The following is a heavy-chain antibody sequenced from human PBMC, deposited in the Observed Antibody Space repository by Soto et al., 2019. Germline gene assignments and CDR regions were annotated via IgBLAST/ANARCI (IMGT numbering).Heavy chain of an antibody. CDR1: GYTFTSYG. Sequence: ASVKVSCKASGYTFTSYGISWVRQAPGQGLEWMGWISAYNGNTNYAQKLQGRVTISADKSISTAYLQWSSLKASDTAMYYCARTSAAGKYYYGMDVWGQGTTVTVSS. V-gene: IGHV1-18*01. D-gene: IGHD6-13*01. J-gene: IGHJ6*02. CDR2: ISAYNGNT. CDR3: ARTSAAGKYYYGMDV.